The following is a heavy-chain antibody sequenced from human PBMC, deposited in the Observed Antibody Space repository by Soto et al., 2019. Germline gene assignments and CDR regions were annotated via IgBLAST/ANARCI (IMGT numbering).Heavy chain of an antibody. V-gene: IGHV4-61*01. J-gene: IGHJ5*02. CDR1: GGSVSSGSYY. Sequence: QVQLQESGPGLVKPSETLSLTCTVSGGSVSSGSYYWSWTRQPPGKGLEWIGYIYYSGSTNNNPSLKSRVTISVDTSKNQFSLTLSSVTAADTAVYYCAREAGAYYDFWSGYFHNWFDPWGQGTLVTVSS. CDR3: AREAGAYYDFWSGYFHNWFDP. D-gene: IGHD3-3*01. CDR2: IYYSGST.